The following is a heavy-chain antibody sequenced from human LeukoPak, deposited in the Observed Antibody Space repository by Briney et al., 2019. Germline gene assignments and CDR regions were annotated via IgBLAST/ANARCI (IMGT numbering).Heavy chain of an antibody. CDR2: IYTSGST. CDR3: ARETSLAGFASGLGFNY. CDR1: GGSISSGSYY. Sequence: SQTLSLTCTVSGGSISSGSYYWSWIRQPAGKGLEWIGRIYTSGSTNYNPSLKSRVTISVDTSKNQFSLNLTSVTAADTATYYCARETSLAGFASGLGFNYWGQGILVTVSS. V-gene: IGHV4-61*02. J-gene: IGHJ4*02. D-gene: IGHD6-19*01.